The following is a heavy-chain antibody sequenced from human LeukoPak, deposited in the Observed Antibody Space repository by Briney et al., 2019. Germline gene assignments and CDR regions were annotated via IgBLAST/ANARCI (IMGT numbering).Heavy chain of an antibody. CDR3: ARGLGYCSGGSCRYYYYYYGMDV. CDR1: GGSFSGYY. D-gene: IGHD2-15*01. CDR2: INHSGST. Sequence: SETLSLTCAVYGGSFSGYYWSWIRQPPGKGLEWIGEINHSGSTNYNPSLKSRVTISVDTSKNQFSLKLSSVTAADTAVYYCARGLGYCSGGSCRYYYYYYGMDVWGQGTTVTVSS. V-gene: IGHV4-34*01. J-gene: IGHJ6*02.